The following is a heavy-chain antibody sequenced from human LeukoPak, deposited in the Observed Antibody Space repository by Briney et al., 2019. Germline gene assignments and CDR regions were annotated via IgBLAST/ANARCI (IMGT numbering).Heavy chain of an antibody. CDR1: GGSISSSSYY. D-gene: IGHD6-19*01. CDR3: ARTAGVAVAGSRQYFDY. J-gene: IGHJ4*02. V-gene: IGHV4-39*01. Sequence: SETLSLTCSVSGGSISSSSYYWGWIRQPPEKGLEWIGSFYYSGNTYYNPSLKSRVTISVDTSKNEFSLKLRSVTAADTAVYYCARTAGVAVAGSRQYFDYWGQGTLVTVSS. CDR2: FYYSGNT.